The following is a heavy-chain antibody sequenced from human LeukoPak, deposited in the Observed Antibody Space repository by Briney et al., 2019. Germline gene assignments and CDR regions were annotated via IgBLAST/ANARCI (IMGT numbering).Heavy chain of an antibody. CDR1: GFTFSSYA. CDR3: AKDEWELRGFFDY. D-gene: IGHD1-26*01. CDR2: ISGSGGST. V-gene: IGHV3-23*01. J-gene: IGHJ4*02. Sequence: GGSLRLSCAASGFTFSSYAMSWVRQAPGKGLEWVSAISGSGGSTYYADSLKGRLTISRDNSRNTLYLHMNSLRAEDTAVYYCAKDEWELRGFFDYWGQGTLVTVSS.